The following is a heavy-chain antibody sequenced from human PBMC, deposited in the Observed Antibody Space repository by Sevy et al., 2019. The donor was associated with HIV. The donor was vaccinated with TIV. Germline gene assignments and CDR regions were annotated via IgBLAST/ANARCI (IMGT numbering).Heavy chain of an antibody. J-gene: IGHJ3*02. Sequence: SETLPLTCTVSGGSISSYYWSWIRQPAGKGLEWIGRIYTSGSTNYNPSLKSRVTMSVDTSKNQFSLKLSSVTAADTAVYYCARDRLYSSGWDDAFDIWGQGTMVTVSS. CDR2: IYTSGST. D-gene: IGHD6-19*01. CDR3: ARDRLYSSGWDDAFDI. V-gene: IGHV4-4*07. CDR1: GGSISSYY.